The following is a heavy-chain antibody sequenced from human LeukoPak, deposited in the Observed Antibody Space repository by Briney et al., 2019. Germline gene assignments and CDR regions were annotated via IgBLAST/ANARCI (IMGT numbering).Heavy chain of an antibody. J-gene: IGHJ4*02. Sequence: ASVKVSCKVSGYTLTELSMHWVRQAPGKGLEWMGGFDPEDGETIYAQKFQGRVTMTEDTSTDTAYMELSSLRSEDTAVYYCASGNPYSSSQDYWGQGTLVTVSS. CDR2: FDPEDGET. CDR1: GYTLTELS. D-gene: IGHD6-6*01. V-gene: IGHV1-24*01. CDR3: ASGNPYSSSQDY.